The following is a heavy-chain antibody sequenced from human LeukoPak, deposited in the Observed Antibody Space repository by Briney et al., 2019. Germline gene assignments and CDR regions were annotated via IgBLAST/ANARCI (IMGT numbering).Heavy chain of an antibody. CDR2: MNPNSGNT. J-gene: IGHJ6*02. Sequence: ASVKVSCKASGGTFSSYAINWVRQATGQGLEWMGWMNPNSGNTGYAQKFQGRVTMTRNTSISTAYMELSSLRSEDTAVYYCAGYCSSTSCSNYYYGMDVWGQGTTVTVSS. D-gene: IGHD2-2*01. V-gene: IGHV1-8*02. CDR3: AGYCSSTSCSNYYYGMDV. CDR1: GGTFSSYA.